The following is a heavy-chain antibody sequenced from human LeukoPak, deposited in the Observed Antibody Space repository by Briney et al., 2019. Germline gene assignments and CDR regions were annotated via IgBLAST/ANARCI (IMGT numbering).Heavy chain of an antibody. D-gene: IGHD3-10*01. V-gene: IGHV3-33*01. Sequence: GGSLRLSCAPSGFNFSNYGMHWVRQAPGKGLDWVALIWYDGSNKYYADSVKGRFTISRDNSKNTLYLQMNSLRAEDTAVYYCAGGYYNVFDYWGPGTLVTVSS. J-gene: IGHJ4*02. CDR3: AGGYYNVFDY. CDR2: IWYDGSNK. CDR1: GFNFSNYG.